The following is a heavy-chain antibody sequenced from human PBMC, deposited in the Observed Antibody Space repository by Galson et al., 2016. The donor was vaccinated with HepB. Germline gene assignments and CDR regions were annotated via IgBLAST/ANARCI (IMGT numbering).Heavy chain of an antibody. J-gene: IGHJ3*01. Sequence: SLRLSCAASGFIFSTYDMHWVRQVTGKGLEWVSGIGTADDTYYPDSVKGRFIISRENAKNSLYLQMNSLRAGDTAVYYCARVGIRDAFDVCGRGTMVTVSS. V-gene: IGHV3-13*01. CDR2: IGTADDT. CDR1: GFIFSTYD. CDR3: ARVGIRDAFDV. D-gene: IGHD6-13*01.